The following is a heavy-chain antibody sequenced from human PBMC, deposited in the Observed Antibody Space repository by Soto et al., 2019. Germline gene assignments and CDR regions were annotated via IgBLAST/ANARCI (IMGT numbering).Heavy chain of an antibody. D-gene: IGHD2-2*01. V-gene: IGHV3-7*01. J-gene: IGHJ4*02. Sequence: EVQLVESGGGLVQPGGSLRLSCAASGFTFSTYWMSWVRQAPGKGLEWVANINQDGSERYYVDSVKGRFTISRDNAKNSXFXRMNSLRAGDTAVYYCAVGRGFCSRNGCPGSDYLGYWGQGTLVTVSS. CDR3: AVGRGFCSRNGCPGSDYLGY. CDR2: INQDGSER. CDR1: GFTFSTYW.